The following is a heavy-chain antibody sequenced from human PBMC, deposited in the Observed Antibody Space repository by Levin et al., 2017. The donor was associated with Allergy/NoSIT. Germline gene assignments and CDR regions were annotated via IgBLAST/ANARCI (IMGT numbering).Heavy chain of an antibody. Sequence: GESLKISCKGSGYSFTSYWIGWVRQMPGKGLEWMGIIYPGDADTTYSPSFQGQVTISADKSINTAYLQWSSLKASDTAMYYCARHLYGSGSYLHGMDVWGQGTTVIVSS. D-gene: IGHD3-10*01. J-gene: IGHJ6*02. CDR2: IYPGDADT. CDR3: ARHLYGSGSYLHGMDV. CDR1: GYSFTSYW. V-gene: IGHV5-51*01.